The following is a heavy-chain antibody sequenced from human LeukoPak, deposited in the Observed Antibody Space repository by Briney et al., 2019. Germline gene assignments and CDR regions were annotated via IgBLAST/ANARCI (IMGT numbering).Heavy chain of an antibody. Sequence: SETLSLTCAVYGGSFSGYYWSWIRQPPGKGLEWIGEINHSGSTNYNPSLKSRVTISVDTSKNQFSLKLSSVTAADTAVYYCASEVVAATLDYWRQGTLVTVSS. J-gene: IGHJ4*02. CDR3: ASEVVAATLDY. D-gene: IGHD2-15*01. V-gene: IGHV4-34*01. CDR1: GGSFSGYY. CDR2: INHSGST.